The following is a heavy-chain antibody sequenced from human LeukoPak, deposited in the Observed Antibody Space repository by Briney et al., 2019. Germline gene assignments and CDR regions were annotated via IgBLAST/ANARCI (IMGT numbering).Heavy chain of an antibody. CDR2: ISYDGSNK. CDR1: GFTFSSYA. CDR3: ARDRRGYKWGDSVVLGY. J-gene: IGHJ4*02. Sequence: GGSLRLSCAASGFTFSSYAMHWVRQAPGKGLEWVAVISYDGSNKYYADSVKGRFTISRDNSKNTLYLRMNSLRAEDAAVYYCARDRRGYKWGDSVVLGYWGQGTLVTVSS. V-gene: IGHV3-30-3*01. D-gene: IGHD5-24*01.